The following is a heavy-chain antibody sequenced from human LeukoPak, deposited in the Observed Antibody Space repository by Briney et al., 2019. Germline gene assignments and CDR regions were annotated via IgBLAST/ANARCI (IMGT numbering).Heavy chain of an antibody. CDR2: IYYSGST. Sequence: SETLSLTCTVSRGSISGYSWSWIRQSPGGVLEWIGYIYYSGSTNYNPSLKSRVTISVDTSKNQFSLKLSSVTAADTAVYYCASQVYDSSGFDAFDIWGQGTMVTVSS. CDR1: RGSISGYS. D-gene: IGHD3-22*01. J-gene: IGHJ3*02. V-gene: IGHV4-59*01. CDR3: ASQVYDSSGFDAFDI.